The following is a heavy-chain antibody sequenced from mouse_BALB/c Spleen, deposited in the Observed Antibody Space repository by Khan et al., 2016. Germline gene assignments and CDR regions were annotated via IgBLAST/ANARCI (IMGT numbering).Heavy chain of an antibody. V-gene: IGHV1-4*01. CDR1: GYTFTSYT. J-gene: IGHJ2*01. CDR3: AREGWLLGFFDY. D-gene: IGHD2-3*01. Sequence: QMQLEESGAELARPGASVKMSCKATGYTFTSYTMFWVKQRPGQGLEWLGYVNPSNDYTDYNQKFKDKATLTADKSSSTAYMQLNSLTSEDSAVYYCAREGWLLGFFDYWGQGTTLTVSS. CDR2: VNPSNDYT.